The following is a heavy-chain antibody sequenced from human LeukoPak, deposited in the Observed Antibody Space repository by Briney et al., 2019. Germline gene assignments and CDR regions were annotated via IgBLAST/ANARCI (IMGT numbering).Heavy chain of an antibody. CDR1: GFTFSSYS. CDR3: AKNYYDSSGYLDY. Sequence: PGGSLRLSCAASGFTFSSYSMHWVRQAPGKGLEWVAFIRYDGSNKYYADSVKGRFTISRDNSKNTLYLQMNSLRTEDTAVYYCAKNYYDSSGYLDYWGQGTLVTVSS. D-gene: IGHD3-22*01. V-gene: IGHV3-30*02. J-gene: IGHJ4*02. CDR2: IRYDGSNK.